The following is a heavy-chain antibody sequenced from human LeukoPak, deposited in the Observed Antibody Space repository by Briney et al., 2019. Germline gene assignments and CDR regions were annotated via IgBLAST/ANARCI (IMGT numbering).Heavy chain of an antibody. D-gene: IGHD2-8*02. CDR1: GFTFSDFF. J-gene: IGHJ4*02. CDR2: ISYRADTP. Sequence: PGGSLRLSCVASGFTFSDFFMSWIRQAPGEGLEWISFISYRADTPYYADSVKGRFTISRDNAKNSVFLQMNSLRVEDTAVYYCASGYRSGYHYWGQGTLVSVSS. V-gene: IGHV3-11*01. CDR3: ASGYRSGYHY.